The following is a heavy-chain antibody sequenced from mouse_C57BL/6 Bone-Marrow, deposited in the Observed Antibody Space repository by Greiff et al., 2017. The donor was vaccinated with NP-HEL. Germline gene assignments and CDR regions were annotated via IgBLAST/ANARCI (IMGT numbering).Heavy chain of an antibody. V-gene: IGHV1-85*01. CDR3: ARSAQSGITTVVDWYFDV. CDR2: IYPRDGST. J-gene: IGHJ1*03. Sequence: VQLQQSGPELVKPGASVKLSCKASGYTFTSYDINWVKQRPGQGLEWIGWIYPRDGSTKYNEKFKGKATLTVDTSSSTAYMELHSLTSEDSAVYVCARSAQSGITTVVDWYFDVWGTGTTVTVSS. CDR1: GYTFTSYD. D-gene: IGHD1-1*01.